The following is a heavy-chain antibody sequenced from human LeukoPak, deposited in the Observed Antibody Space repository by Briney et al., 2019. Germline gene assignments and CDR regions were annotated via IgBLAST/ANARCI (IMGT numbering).Heavy chain of an antibody. Sequence: PSETLSLTCAVYGGSFSGYYWSWIRQPPGKGLEWIGEINHSGSTNYNPSLKSRVTISVDTSKNQFSLKLSSVTAEDTDVYYCARDPHSEYQLYYYYMDVWGKGTTVTVSS. CDR3: ARDPHSEYQLYYYYMDV. CDR1: GGSFSGYY. CDR2: INHSGST. J-gene: IGHJ6*03. D-gene: IGHD2-2*01. V-gene: IGHV4-34*01.